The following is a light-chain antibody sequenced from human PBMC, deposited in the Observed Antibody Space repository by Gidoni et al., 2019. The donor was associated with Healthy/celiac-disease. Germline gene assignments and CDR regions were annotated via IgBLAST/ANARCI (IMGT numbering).Light chain of an antibody. CDR2: KDS. CDR3: QSADSSGTPVV. V-gene: IGLV3-25*03. CDR1: ALPKQY. J-gene: IGLJ2*01. Sequence: SYELTQPPSVSVSPGQTARITCSGDALPKQYAYCYQQKQGQAPVLVIYKDSERPSGIPERFSGSSSGTTVTLTISGVQAEDEADYYCQSADSSGTPVVFGGGTKLTVL.